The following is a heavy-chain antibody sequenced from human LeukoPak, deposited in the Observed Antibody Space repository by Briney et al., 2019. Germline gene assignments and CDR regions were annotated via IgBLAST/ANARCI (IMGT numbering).Heavy chain of an antibody. V-gene: IGHV4-59*01. CDR3: AKDPTRRDADV. CDR2: IYYSGST. D-gene: IGHD4-17*01. CDR1: GGSISSYY. Sequence: PSETLSLTCTVSGGSISSYYWSWIRQPPGKGLEWIGYIYYSGSTNYNPSLKSRVTISVDTSKNQFSLKLSSVTAADTAVYYCAKDPTRRDADVWGQGTTVTVSS. J-gene: IGHJ6*02.